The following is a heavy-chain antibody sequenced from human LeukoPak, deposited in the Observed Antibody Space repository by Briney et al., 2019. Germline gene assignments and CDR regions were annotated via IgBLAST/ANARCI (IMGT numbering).Heavy chain of an antibody. J-gene: IGHJ4*02. V-gene: IGHV3-72*01. CDR3: ASYNLGTDN. D-gene: IGHD3-10*01. Sequence: GGSLRLSCAASGFIISDHYMDWVRQAPGKGLEWIGRTRNKANSYTTEYAASVKGRFTISRDDSKNSLYLQMNSLKTEDTAVYYCASYNLGTDNWGQGTLVTVSS. CDR2: TRNKANSYTT. CDR1: GFIISDHY.